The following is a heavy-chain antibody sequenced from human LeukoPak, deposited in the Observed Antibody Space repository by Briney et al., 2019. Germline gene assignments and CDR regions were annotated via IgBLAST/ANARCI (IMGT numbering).Heavy chain of an antibody. CDR2: IDYSGTT. V-gene: IGHV4-59*08. J-gene: IGHJ3*02. Sequence: SETLSLTCTVSGGSISSYYWSWIRQPPGKGLEWIGYIDYSGTTNYNPSLKSRVTISVDTSKNQFSLKLSSVTAADTAVYYCARSADSSGYYPPTFDIWGQGTMVTVSS. CDR1: GGSISSYY. D-gene: IGHD3-22*01. CDR3: ARSADSSGYYPPTFDI.